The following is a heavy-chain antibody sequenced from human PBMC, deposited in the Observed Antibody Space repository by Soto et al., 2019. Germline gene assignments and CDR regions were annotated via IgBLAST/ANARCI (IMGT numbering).Heavy chain of an antibody. V-gene: IGHV3-30*18. CDR1: GFTFSSYG. CDR3: AKDGTPDYYDSSGQIDY. CDR2: ISYDGSNK. D-gene: IGHD3-22*01. J-gene: IGHJ4*02. Sequence: GGSVRLSCAASGFTFSSYGMHWVRQAPGKGLEWVAVISYDGSNKYYADSVKGRFTISRDNSKNTLYLQMNSLRAEDTAVYYCAKDGTPDYYDSSGQIDYWGQGTLVTVS.